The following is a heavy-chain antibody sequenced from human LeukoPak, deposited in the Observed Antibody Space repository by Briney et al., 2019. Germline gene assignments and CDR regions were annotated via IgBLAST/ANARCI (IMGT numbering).Heavy chain of an antibody. J-gene: IGHJ3*02. D-gene: IGHD6-13*01. Sequence: GGSLRLSCAASGFTFSSYAMHWVRQAPGKGLEWVAVISYDGSNKYYADSVKGRFTISRDNSKNTPYLQMNSLRAEDTAVYYCARDQWPAAYVVDAFDIWGQGTMVTVSS. V-gene: IGHV3-30-3*01. CDR1: GFTFSSYA. CDR2: ISYDGSNK. CDR3: ARDQWPAAYVVDAFDI.